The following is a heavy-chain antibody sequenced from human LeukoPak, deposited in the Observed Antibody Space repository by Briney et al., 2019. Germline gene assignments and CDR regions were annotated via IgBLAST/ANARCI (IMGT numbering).Heavy chain of an antibody. Sequence: GGSVRLSCVASGFTFSSYSMNWVPQAPGKGLEWVSSISGSGGSTYYADSVKGRFTISRDNSQNTLYLQMNSLRAEDTAVYYCAKDGYGDYGGVYWGQGTLVTVSS. CDR3: AKDGYGDYGGVY. CDR1: GFTFSSYS. V-gene: IGHV3-23*01. J-gene: IGHJ4*02. D-gene: IGHD4-17*01. CDR2: ISGSGGST.